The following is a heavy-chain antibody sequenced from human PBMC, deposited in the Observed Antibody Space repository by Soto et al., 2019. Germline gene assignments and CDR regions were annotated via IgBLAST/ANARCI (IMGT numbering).Heavy chain of an antibody. CDR3: ARGGSEIIPAAIDSDAFDI. CDR2: INPNSGGT. J-gene: IGHJ3*02. V-gene: IGHV1-2*04. Sequence: ASGKVSCKASGYTFTGYYMHWGRQAPGQGLEWMGWINPNSGGTNYAQKFQGWVTMTRDTSISTAYMELSRLRSDDTAVYYCARGGSEIIPAAIDSDAFDIWGQGTMVTVSS. CDR1: GYTFTGYY. D-gene: IGHD2-2*02.